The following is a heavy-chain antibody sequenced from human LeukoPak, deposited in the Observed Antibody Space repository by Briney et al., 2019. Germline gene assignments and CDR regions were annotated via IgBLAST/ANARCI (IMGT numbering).Heavy chain of an antibody. CDR1: GGSISSSNW. Sequence: SETLSLTCAVSGGSISSSNWWSWVRQPPGKGLEWIGEIYHSGSTNYNPSLKSRVTISVDKSKNQFSLKLSSVTAADTAVYYCAREEGLWFGEQQYYYYYGMDVWGQGTTVTVSS. CDR3: AREEGLWFGEQQYYYYYGMDV. D-gene: IGHD3-10*01. CDR2: IYHSGST. J-gene: IGHJ6*02. V-gene: IGHV4-4*02.